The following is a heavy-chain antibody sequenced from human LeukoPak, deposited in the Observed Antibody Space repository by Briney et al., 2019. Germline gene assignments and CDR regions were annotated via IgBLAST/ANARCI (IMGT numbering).Heavy chain of an antibody. Sequence: GGSLRLSCAASGFTFSSYAMSWVRQAPGKGLEWVSTISGSGGSTYYADSVKGRFTISRDNSKNTLYLQMNSLRAEDTAVYYCAKGSLSGGTCYFDCWGQGTLVTVSS. CDR2: ISGSGGST. J-gene: IGHJ4*02. CDR1: GFTFSSYA. CDR3: AKGSLSGGTCYFDC. D-gene: IGHD2-15*01. V-gene: IGHV3-23*01.